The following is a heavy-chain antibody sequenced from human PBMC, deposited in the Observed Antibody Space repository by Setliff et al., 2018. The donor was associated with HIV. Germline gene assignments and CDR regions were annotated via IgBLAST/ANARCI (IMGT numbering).Heavy chain of an antibody. V-gene: IGHV4-34*01. D-gene: IGHD6-13*01. CDR2: INHSGRT. CDR1: GGSFSGYC. CDR3: ARVSCSSWYSIPLYYYYSMDV. Sequence: SETLSLTCAVYGGSFSGYCWSWIRQPPGKGLEWIGEINHSGRTKYNPSLRSRVTTSVDTSKSQFSLKLSSVTAADTAVYYCARVSCSSWYSIPLYYYYSMDVWGKGTTVTVSS. J-gene: IGHJ6*03.